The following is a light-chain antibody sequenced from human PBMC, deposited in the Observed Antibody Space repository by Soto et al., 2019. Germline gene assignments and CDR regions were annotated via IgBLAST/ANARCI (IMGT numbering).Light chain of an antibody. CDR2: DVS. V-gene: IGLV2-11*01. Sequence: QSVLTQPASVSGSPGQSITISCTRTSSDVGSYNFVSWYQQHPGEVPKVMIYDVSKRPSGVPDRFSGSKSGNTASLTISGLQAEDEADYYCCSYAGRDTLYVFGSGTKVTVL. J-gene: IGLJ1*01. CDR3: CSYAGRDTLYV. CDR1: SSDVGSYNF.